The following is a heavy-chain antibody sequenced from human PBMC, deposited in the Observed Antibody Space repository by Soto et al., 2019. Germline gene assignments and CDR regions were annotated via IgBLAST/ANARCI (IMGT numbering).Heavy chain of an antibody. D-gene: IGHD3-22*01. CDR1: GGSISSGGYY. CDR2: IYYSGST. CDR3: ARGCSSGLLLWRRTGNNWFDP. Sequence: QVQLQESGPGLVKPSQTLSLTCTVSGGSISSGGYYWSWIRQHPGKGLEWIGYIYYSGSTYNNPYPKSRVTISVDTSKNQYSLKLSSVTAADTAVYYCARGCSSGLLLWRRTGNNWFDPWGQGTLVTVSS. V-gene: IGHV4-31*03. J-gene: IGHJ5*02.